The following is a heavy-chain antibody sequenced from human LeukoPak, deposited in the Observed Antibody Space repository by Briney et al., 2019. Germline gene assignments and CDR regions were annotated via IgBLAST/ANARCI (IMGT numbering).Heavy chain of an antibody. J-gene: IGHJ4*02. V-gene: IGHV4-61*01. CDR3: ARDTRGYSYGYGDY. D-gene: IGHD5-18*01. CDR2: IYYSGST. Sequence: PSETLSLTCTVSGGSVSSDNYYWSWIRQPPGKGLEWIGYIYYSGSTNYNPSLKSRVTISVDTSKNQFSLKLSSVTAADTAVYYCARDTRGYSYGYGDYWGQGTLVTVSS. CDR1: GGSVSSDNYY.